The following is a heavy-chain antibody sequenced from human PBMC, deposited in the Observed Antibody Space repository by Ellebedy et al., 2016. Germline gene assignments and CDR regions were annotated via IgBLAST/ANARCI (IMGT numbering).Heavy chain of an antibody. J-gene: IGHJ6*02. V-gene: IGHV4-30-4*01. D-gene: IGHD2-2*01. CDR3: ARELPKTYGMDV. CDR1: GGSISSGDYY. Sequence: SATLSLTXTVSGGSISSGDYYWSWIRQPPGKGLEWIGYIYYSGSTYYNPSLKSRVTISVDTSKNQFSLKLSSVTAADTAVYYCARELPKTYGMDVWGQGTTVTVSS. CDR2: IYYSGST.